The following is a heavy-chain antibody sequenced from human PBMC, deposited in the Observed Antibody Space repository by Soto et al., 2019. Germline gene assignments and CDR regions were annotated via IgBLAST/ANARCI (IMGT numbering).Heavy chain of an antibody. CDR3: ARVGLVIPPPELDYYYYGMDV. CDR2: IYYSGST. CDR1: GGSISSYY. J-gene: IGHJ6*02. Sequence: PSETLSLTCTVSGGSISSYYWSWIRQPPGKGLEWIGYIYYSGSTNYNPSLKSRVTISVDTSKNQFSLKLSSVTAADTAVYYCARVGLVIPPPELDYYYYGMDVWGQGTTVTVAS. D-gene: IGHD3-9*01. V-gene: IGHV4-59*01.